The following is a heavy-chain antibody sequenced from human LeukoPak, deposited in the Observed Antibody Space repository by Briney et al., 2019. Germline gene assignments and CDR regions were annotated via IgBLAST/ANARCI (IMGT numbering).Heavy chain of an antibody. CDR3: ARDIGPIEVPGRSKDY. V-gene: IGHV3-30*04. CDR2: ISFDGSDT. D-gene: IGHD4-11*01. CDR1: GFTFSTYT. J-gene: IGHJ4*02. Sequence: TGRSLGLSCAASGFTFSTYTMHWVRQAPGKGLEWVALISFDGSDTYSADSVKGRFTISRDNSKNTMYLQMNRLRPEDTAVYYCARDIGPIEVPGRSKDYWGQGTLVTVSS.